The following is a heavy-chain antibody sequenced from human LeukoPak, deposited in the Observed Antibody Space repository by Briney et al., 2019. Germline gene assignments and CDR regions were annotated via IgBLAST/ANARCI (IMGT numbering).Heavy chain of an antibody. D-gene: IGHD4-23*01. Sequence: LEWIAEINHSGSTNYTPSLKSRLTISVDTSKNQFSLKLSSVTAADTAVYYCARGGKPFDYWGQGTLVTVSS. CDR2: INHSGST. CDR3: ARGGKPFDY. J-gene: IGHJ4*02. V-gene: IGHV4-34*01.